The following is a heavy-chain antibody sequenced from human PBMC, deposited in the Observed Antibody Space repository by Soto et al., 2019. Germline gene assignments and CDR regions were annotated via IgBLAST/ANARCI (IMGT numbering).Heavy chain of an antibody. J-gene: IGHJ4*02. CDR1: GFTFSSYG. D-gene: IGHD1-26*01. Sequence: GGSLRLSCAASGFTFSSYGMHWVRQAPGKGLEWVAVISYDGSNKYYADSVKGRFTISRDNSKNTLYLQMDSLRAEDTAVYYCAKDREWELLDYWGQGTLVTVSS. CDR2: ISYDGSNK. CDR3: AKDREWELLDY. V-gene: IGHV3-30*18.